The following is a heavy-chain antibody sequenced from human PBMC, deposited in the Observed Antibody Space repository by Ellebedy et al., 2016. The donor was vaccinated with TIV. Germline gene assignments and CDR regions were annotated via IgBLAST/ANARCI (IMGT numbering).Heavy chain of an antibody. V-gene: IGHV1-2*02. D-gene: IGHD3-22*01. J-gene: IGHJ4*02. CDR3: ARDPGYYDASGYMMGY. CDR1: GYTFTGYY. CDR2: IYPHSGAT. Sequence: ASVKVSXKTSGYTFTGYYIHWVRQAPGQGLEWMGWIYPHSGATNYAQKFQGRVTMTSDTSTTTAYMELTRLRSDDTAVYYCARDPGYYDASGYMMGYWGQGTLVTVSS.